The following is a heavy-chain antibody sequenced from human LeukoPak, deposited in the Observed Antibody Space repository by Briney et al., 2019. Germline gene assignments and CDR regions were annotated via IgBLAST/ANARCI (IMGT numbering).Heavy chain of an antibody. D-gene: IGHD3-10*01. CDR1: GGSISSSYW. J-gene: IGHJ4*02. CDR2: VYHSGST. V-gene: IGHV4-4*02. CDR3: AKDDAWLRFGE. Sequence: SGTLSLTCAVSGGSISSSYWWSWVRQPPGKGLEWIGEVYHSGSTNYSPSLKSRVTLSVDKSKNQFSLRLSSVTAADTAVYYCAKDDAWLRFGEWSQGTLVTVSS.